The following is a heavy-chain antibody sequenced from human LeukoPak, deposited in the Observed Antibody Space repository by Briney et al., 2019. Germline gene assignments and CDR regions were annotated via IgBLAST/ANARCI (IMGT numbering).Heavy chain of an antibody. Sequence: ASVKVSCKASGYTFTGYYVHWVRQAPGQGLEWMGWVNPNSGVTNYAQKFQGRVTMTRDTSISTAYMELSRLRSDDTAVYYCASGGRLYENSGYYHDYWGQGTLVTVSS. J-gene: IGHJ4*02. CDR3: ASGGRLYENSGYYHDY. CDR2: VNPNSGVT. V-gene: IGHV1-2*02. D-gene: IGHD3-22*01. CDR1: GYTFTGYY.